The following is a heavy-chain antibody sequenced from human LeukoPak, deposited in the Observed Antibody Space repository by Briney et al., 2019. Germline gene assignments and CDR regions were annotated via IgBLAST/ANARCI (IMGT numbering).Heavy chain of an antibody. CDR2: IYYSGST. D-gene: IGHD3-10*01. J-gene: IGHJ6*02. CDR3: ARHGLWSGGNYYYGMDV. V-gene: IGHV4-59*08. CDR1: GGSISSYY. Sequence: ASETLSLTCTVSGGSISSYYWSWIRQPPGKGLEYIGYIYYSGSTNYNPSLKSRVTISVDTSKNQFSLKLSSVTAADTAVYYCARHGLWSGGNYYYGMDVWGQGTTVTASS.